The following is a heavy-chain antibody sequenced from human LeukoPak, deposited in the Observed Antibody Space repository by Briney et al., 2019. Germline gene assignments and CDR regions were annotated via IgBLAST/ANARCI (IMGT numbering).Heavy chain of an antibody. V-gene: IGHV3-66*01. Sequence: PGGSLRLSCAASGFTVSSNYMGWVRQAPGKGLEWVSVIYSGGSTYYADSVKGRFTISRDNSKNTLYLQMNSLRAEDTAVYYCAREWNSGYDDAFDIWGQGTMVTVSS. CDR2: IYSGGST. D-gene: IGHD5-12*01. CDR3: AREWNSGYDDAFDI. CDR1: GFTVSSNY. J-gene: IGHJ3*02.